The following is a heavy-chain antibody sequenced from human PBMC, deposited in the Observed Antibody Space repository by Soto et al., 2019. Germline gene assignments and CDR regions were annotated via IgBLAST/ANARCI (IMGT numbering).Heavy chain of an antibody. J-gene: IGHJ4*02. D-gene: IGHD2-2*01. CDR3: ARKPVVVVPAAIAVDY. CDR2: ISYDGSNK. V-gene: IGHV3-30-3*01. Sequence: GGSLRLSCAASGFTFSSYAMHWVRQAPGKGLEWVAVISYDGSNKYYADSVKGRFTISRDNSKNTLYLQMNSLRAEDTAVYYCARKPVVVVPAAIAVDYWGQGTLVTVSS. CDR1: GFTFSSYA.